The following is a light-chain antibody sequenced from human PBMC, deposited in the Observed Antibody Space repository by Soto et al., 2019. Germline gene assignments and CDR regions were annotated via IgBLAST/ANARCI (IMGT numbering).Light chain of an antibody. V-gene: IGLV2-14*01. J-gene: IGLJ1*01. CDR3: SSYSSTSTLV. Sequence: QSVLTQPASVSGSPGQSIAISCSGTNSDIADYNSVSWYQQHPGKAPKLMISEVTYRPSGVSNRFSGSKSGNTAPQTISGLQTEDEADYYCSSYSSTSTLVFGTGTKVTVL. CDR1: NSDIADYNS. CDR2: EVT.